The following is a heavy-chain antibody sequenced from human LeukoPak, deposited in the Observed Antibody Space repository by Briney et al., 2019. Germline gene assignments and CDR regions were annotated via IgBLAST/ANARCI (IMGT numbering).Heavy chain of an antibody. Sequence: SETLSLTCAVYGGSFSGYYWSWIRQPPGKGLEWIGYIYYSGSTNYNPSLKSRVTISVDTSKNQFSLKLSSVTAADTAVYYCARVRRQELYYYSYMDVWGKGTTVTVSS. CDR1: GGSFSGYY. CDR3: ARVRRQELYYYSYMDV. J-gene: IGHJ6*03. CDR2: IYYSGST. D-gene: IGHD1-26*01. V-gene: IGHV4-59*01.